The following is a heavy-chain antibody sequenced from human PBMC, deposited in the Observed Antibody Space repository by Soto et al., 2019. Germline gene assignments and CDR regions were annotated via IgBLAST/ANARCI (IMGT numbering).Heavy chain of an antibody. Sequence: GGSLRLSCAASGFTFSSYAMSWVRQAPGKGLEWVSAISGSGGSTYYADSVKGRFTISRDNSKNTLYLQMNSLRAEDTAVYYCANKGYSGYGSIPGEDYWGQGTLVTVSS. CDR2: ISGSGGST. V-gene: IGHV3-23*01. J-gene: IGHJ4*02. CDR1: GFTFSSYA. D-gene: IGHD5-12*01. CDR3: ANKGYSGYGSIPGEDY.